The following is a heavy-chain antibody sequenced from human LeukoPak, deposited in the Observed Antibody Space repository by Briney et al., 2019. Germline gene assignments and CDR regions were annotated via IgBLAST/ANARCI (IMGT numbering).Heavy chain of an antibody. J-gene: IGHJ2*01. CDR1: GFTFSSYE. V-gene: IGHV3-48*03. Sequence: PGGSLRLSCAASGFTFSSYEMNWVRQAPGKGLEWVSYISSSGSTIYYADSVKGRFTISRDNAKNSLYLQMNSLRAEHTAVYYCARGSSSWYHWYFDPWGRGTLVTASS. D-gene: IGHD6-13*01. CDR2: ISSSGSTI. CDR3: ARGSSSWYHWYFDP.